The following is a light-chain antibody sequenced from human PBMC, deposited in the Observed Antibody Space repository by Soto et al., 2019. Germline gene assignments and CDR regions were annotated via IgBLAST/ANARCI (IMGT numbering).Light chain of an antibody. CDR2: GAS. J-gene: IGKJ1*01. CDR3: QQYNNWPRT. CDR1: QSVRSTY. Sequence: VLTQSPGTLSLSPGERATLSCRASQSVRSTYLAWYQQKPGQAPRLLIYGASTRATGIPARFSGSGSGTEFTLTISSLQSEDFAVYYCQQYNNWPRTFGQGTKVDIK. V-gene: IGKV3-15*01.